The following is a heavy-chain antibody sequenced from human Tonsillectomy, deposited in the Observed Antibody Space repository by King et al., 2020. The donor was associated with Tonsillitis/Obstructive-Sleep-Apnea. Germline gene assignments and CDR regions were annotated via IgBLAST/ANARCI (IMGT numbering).Heavy chain of an antibody. CDR1: GYTFTTYF. J-gene: IGHJ5*02. Sequence: VQLVESGAEVKKPGASVKVSCKASGYTFTTYFMHWVRQAPGQGLEWMGLVNPSGGSTIYAQKFQGRVTMTSDTSTSTVYMELSSLRSEDTAVYYCARGAPDNSDDYGSWFDPWGQGTLVTVSS. CDR3: ARGAPDNSDDYGSWFDP. V-gene: IGHV1-46*01. CDR2: VNPSGGST. D-gene: IGHD3-22*01.